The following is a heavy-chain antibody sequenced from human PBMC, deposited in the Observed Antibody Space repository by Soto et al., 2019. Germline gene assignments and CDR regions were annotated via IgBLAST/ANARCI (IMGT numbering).Heavy chain of an antibody. D-gene: IGHD2-2*01. CDR1: GGTFSSYA. Sequence: QVQLVQSGAEVKQPGSSVKVSCKASGGTFSSYAISWVRQAPGQGLEWMGGIIPIFGTANYAQKFQGRVTITADESTSTAYMGLSSLRSEDTAVYYCARSYCSSTSCYLYYYYGMDVWGQGTTVTVSS. J-gene: IGHJ6*02. CDR2: IIPIFGTA. CDR3: ARSYCSSTSCYLYYYYGMDV. V-gene: IGHV1-69*01.